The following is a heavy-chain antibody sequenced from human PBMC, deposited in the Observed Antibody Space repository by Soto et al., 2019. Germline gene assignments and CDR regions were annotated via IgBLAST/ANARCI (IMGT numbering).Heavy chain of an antibody. Sequence: QVQLVQSGAEVKKPGSSVKVSCKASGGTFSSYAISWVRQAPGQGLEWMGGIIPIFGTANYAQKFQGRITITADESTSTAYMELSSLRSEYTAVYYCARADITIFGLVIIGWFDPWGQGTLVTVSS. CDR1: GGTFSSYA. V-gene: IGHV1-69*01. CDR3: ARADITIFGLVIIGWFDP. CDR2: IIPIFGTA. J-gene: IGHJ5*02. D-gene: IGHD3-3*01.